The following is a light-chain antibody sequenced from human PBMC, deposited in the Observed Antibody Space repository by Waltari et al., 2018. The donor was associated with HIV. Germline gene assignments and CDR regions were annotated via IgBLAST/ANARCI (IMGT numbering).Light chain of an antibody. CDR1: NSDVGSYNL. CDR3: SSYTSSSTLWM. Sequence: QSALTQPPSVSGSPGQSVTISCTGTNSDVGSYNLVSWYQLPPATAPKLMIYEVNNRPSGVPGRFSGSKSGNTASLTISGLQAEDEADYYCSSYTSSSTLWMFGGGTKLTVL. J-gene: IGLJ3*02. V-gene: IGLV2-18*02. CDR2: EVN.